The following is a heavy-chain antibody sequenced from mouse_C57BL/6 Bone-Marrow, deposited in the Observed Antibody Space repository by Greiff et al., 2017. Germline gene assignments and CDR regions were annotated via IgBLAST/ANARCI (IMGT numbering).Heavy chain of an antibody. CDR1: GFTIKDAY. CDR3: TRMDY. J-gene: IGHJ3*01. CDR2: IDPENGDT. V-gene: IGHV14-4*01. Sequence: EVQLQQSGAELVRPGASVKLSCTASGFTIKDAYMHWVKQRPEQGLEWIGWIDPENGDTDNASKFQGKATITVDTSSNTAYLQLSSLTSEDTAVYVCTRMDYWGQGTLVTVSA.